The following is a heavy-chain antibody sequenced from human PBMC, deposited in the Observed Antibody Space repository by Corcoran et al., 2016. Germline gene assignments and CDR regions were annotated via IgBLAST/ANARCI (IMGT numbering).Heavy chain of an antibody. CDR2: IIPIFGTA. D-gene: IGHD5-12*01. CDR1: GGTFSSYA. CDR3: ARRLPSGDSGYDSGFWFDP. J-gene: IGHJ5*02. V-gene: IGHV1-69*01. Sequence: QVQLVQSGAEVKKPGSSVKVSCKASGGTFSSYAISWVRQAPGQGLEWMGGIIPIFGTANYAQKFQGRVTITADESTSTAYMELSSLRSEDTAVYYCARRLPSGDSGYDSGFWFDPWGQGTLVTVSS.